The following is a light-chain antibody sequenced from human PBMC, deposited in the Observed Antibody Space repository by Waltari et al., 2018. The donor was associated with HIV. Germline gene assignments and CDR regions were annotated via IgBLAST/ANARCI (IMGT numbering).Light chain of an antibody. J-gene: IGLJ2*01. Sequence: QSALTQPRSVSGSPGQSVTISCTGTSSDVGGYNYVSWYQQYPGKAPKFMIYDVSKRPSGVPDRFSVSKSGNPASLPIAGLQAEDEADYYCCSYAGSYTVFGGGTKLTVL. CDR3: CSYAGSYTV. CDR2: DVS. CDR1: SSDVGGYNY. V-gene: IGLV2-11*01.